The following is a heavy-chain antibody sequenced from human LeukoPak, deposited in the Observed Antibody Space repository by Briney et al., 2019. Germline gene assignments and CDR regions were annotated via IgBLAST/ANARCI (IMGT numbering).Heavy chain of an antibody. CDR2: INHSGST. CDR3: ACHAVRYSAYDREEDAFDI. Sequence: NPSETRSLTCAVYGGFFTGYYWRWIRQPPGKGLEWIGEINHSGSTKYNPSLKSRVTISVDTSTNQFFLRLTSVTAADTAVYYCACHAVRYSAYDREEDAFDIWGQGTTVTVSS. CDR1: GGFFTGYY. J-gene: IGHJ3*02. D-gene: IGHD5-12*01. V-gene: IGHV4-34*01.